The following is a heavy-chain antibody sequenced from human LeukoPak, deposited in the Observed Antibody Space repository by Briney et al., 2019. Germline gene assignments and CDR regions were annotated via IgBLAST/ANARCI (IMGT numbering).Heavy chain of an antibody. D-gene: IGHD2-8*02. CDR3: ARQLGYCAAGTCYFDC. CDR1: GFALSTYA. CDR2: LSSGRSP. J-gene: IGHJ4*01. V-gene: IGHV3-69-1*01. Sequence: GGSLRLSCAASGFALSTYAMAWVRQAPGKGLEWISSLSSGRSPSYSDSLEGRLTMSSDNARNTLYLQMDNLRGEDTAMYYCARQLGYCAAGTCYFDCWGHGTQVTVAS.